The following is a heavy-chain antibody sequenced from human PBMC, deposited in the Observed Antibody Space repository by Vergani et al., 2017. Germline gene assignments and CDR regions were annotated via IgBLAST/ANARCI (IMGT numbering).Heavy chain of an antibody. Sequence: EVQLLESGGGLVKPGGSLRLSCAASGFTFSSYARSWVRKAPGKGLAWVLAISGSGGSTYYADSVKGGFTISRDNAKNTLYLQMNSLRAEATAVYYCATPRPPLRIAVAGRVVDYWGQGTLVTVSS. D-gene: IGHD6-19*01. J-gene: IGHJ4*02. V-gene: IGHV3-23*01. CDR3: ATPRPPLRIAVAGRVVDY. CDR2: ISGSGGST. CDR1: GFTFSSYA.